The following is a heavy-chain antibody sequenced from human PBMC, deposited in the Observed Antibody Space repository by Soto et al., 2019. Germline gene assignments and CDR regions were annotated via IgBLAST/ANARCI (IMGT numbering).Heavy chain of an antibody. CDR1: GFTFSTYG. D-gene: IGHD6-13*01. CDR3: AKEYGSTWIDH. J-gene: IGHJ4*02. Sequence: GGSLRLSCAASGFTFSTYGMHWVRQAPGKGLEWVAAMSYDGTKQYYVGSVKDRFTISRDNSRNTLFLQLNSLRDEDTAVYYCAKEYGSTWIDHWGQGTPVTSPQ. V-gene: IGHV3-30*18. CDR2: MSYDGTKQ.